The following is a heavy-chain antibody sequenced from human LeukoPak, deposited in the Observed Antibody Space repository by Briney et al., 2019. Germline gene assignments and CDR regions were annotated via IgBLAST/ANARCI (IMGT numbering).Heavy chain of an antibody. J-gene: IGHJ4*02. D-gene: IGHD6-6*01. CDR1: GGSISSGYYY. V-gene: IGHV4-30-4*01. CDR2: IYYGGT. CDR3: ARGTWSSSIDY. Sequence: SETLSLTCTVSGGSISSGYYYWSWIRQPPGKGLEYIGYIYYGGTYYDPSLKSRVTISVDTSKNQFSLKLSSVTAADTAVYYCARGTWSSSIDYWGQGTLVTVSS.